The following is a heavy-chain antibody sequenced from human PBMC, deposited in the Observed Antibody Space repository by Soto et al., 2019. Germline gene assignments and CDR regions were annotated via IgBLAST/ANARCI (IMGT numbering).Heavy chain of an antibody. CDR1: GGSISSGGYY. D-gene: IGHD3-16*02. CDR3: ARDPNITFGGVIVYDYGAFDI. CDR2: IYYSGST. Sequence: SETLSLTCTVSGGSISSGGYYWSWIRQHPGKGLEWIGYIYYSGSTYYNPSLKSRVTISVDTSKNQFSLKLSSVTAADTAVYYCARDPNITFGGVIVYDYGAFDIWGQGTMVTVSS. V-gene: IGHV4-31*03. J-gene: IGHJ3*02.